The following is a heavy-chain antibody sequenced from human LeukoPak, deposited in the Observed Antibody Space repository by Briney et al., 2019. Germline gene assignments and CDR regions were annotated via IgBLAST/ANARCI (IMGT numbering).Heavy chain of an antibody. CDR2: IYYSGST. CDR1: GGSISSYY. Sequence: SETLSLTCTVSGGSISSYYWSWLRQPPGKGLEWIGYIYYSGSTNYNPSLKSRVTISVDTSKNQFSLKLSSVTAADTAVYYCARGDYDILTGYSTNWFDPWGQGTLVTVSS. J-gene: IGHJ5*02. V-gene: IGHV4-59*01. CDR3: ARGDYDILTGYSTNWFDP. D-gene: IGHD3-9*01.